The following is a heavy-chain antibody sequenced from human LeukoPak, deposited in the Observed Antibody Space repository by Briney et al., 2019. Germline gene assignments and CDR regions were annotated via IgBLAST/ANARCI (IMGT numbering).Heavy chain of an antibody. D-gene: IGHD2-15*01. Sequence: GGSLRLSCAASGFTFSSYEMNWVRQAPGKGLEWVSYISSSSSTIYYADSVKGRFTISRDNAKNSLYLQMNSLRAEDTAVYYCARTGYCSGGSCYRPDIWGQGTMVTVSS. J-gene: IGHJ3*02. CDR2: ISSSSSTI. CDR1: GFTFSSYE. CDR3: ARTGYCSGGSCYRPDI. V-gene: IGHV3-48*01.